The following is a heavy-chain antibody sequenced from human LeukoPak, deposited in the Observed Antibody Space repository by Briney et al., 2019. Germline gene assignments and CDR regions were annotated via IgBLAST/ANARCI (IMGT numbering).Heavy chain of an antibody. CDR3: ARVPEMATIPFDY. CDR1: GGSISSYY. V-gene: IGHV4-59*12. Sequence: ETLSLTCTVSGGSISSYYWSWIRQPPGKGLEWIGYMYYSGSTNYNPSLKSRVTISVDTSKNQFSLKLSSVTAADTAVYYCARVPEMATIPFDYWGQGTLVTVSS. CDR2: MYYSGST. J-gene: IGHJ4*02. D-gene: IGHD5-24*01.